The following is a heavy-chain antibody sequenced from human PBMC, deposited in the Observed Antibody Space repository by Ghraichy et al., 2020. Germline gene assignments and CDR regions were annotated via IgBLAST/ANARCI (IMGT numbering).Heavy chain of an antibody. V-gene: IGHV3-48*02. D-gene: IGHD4-23*01. CDR1: GFTFSGYS. Sequence: GGSLRLSCVGSGFTFSGYSMNWVRQSPGKGLEWVSHISSSSRNIFYADSVKGRFTISRDNAKNSLSLQMNRRGDEDTAVYYCARGSAVVRFYDYAGMDVWGKGTTVTVSS. CDR2: ISSSSRNI. CDR3: ARGSAVVRFYDYAGMDV. J-gene: IGHJ6*04.